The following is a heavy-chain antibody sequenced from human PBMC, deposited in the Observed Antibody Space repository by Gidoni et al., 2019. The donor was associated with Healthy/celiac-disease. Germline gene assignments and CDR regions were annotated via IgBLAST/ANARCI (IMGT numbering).Heavy chain of an antibody. CDR3: ARDPGYYGDYVRRAFDI. V-gene: IGHV1-18*01. J-gene: IGHJ3*02. D-gene: IGHD4-17*01. Sequence: QVQLVQSGAEVKKPGASVKVSCKASGYTFTSYGISWVRQAPGQGLEWMGWISAYNGNTNYAQKLQGRVTMTTDTSTSTAYMELRSLRSDDTAVYYCARDPGYYGDYVRRAFDIWGRGTMVTVSS. CDR1: GYTFTSYG. CDR2: ISAYNGNT.